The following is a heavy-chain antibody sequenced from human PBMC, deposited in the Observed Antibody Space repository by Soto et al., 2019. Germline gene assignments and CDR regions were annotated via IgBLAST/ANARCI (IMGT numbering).Heavy chain of an antibody. J-gene: IGHJ2*01. V-gene: IGHV3-11*01. CDR2: ISRSGNTI. CDR3: ARGRNGYCSGGSCDHWYFDL. Sequence: QVQLVESGGGLVKPGGSLRLSCAASGFTFSDYYMSWIRQAPGKGLEWVSYISRSGNTIYYADSVKGRFTISRDNAKNSLYLQMNSLRAEDTAVYFCARGRNGYCSGGSCDHWYFDLWGRGTLVTVSS. CDR1: GFTFSDYY. D-gene: IGHD2-15*01.